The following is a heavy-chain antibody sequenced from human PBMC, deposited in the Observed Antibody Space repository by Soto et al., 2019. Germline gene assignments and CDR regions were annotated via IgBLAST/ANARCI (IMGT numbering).Heavy chain of an antibody. CDR3: AKSSGGSSSMGMDY. V-gene: IGHV3-30*09. D-gene: IGHD2-15*01. CDR2: ITYEGRLK. CDR1: GLIFKNYA. J-gene: IGHJ4*02. Sequence: GASLRLSCEVSGLIFKNYAMNWVRQAPGKGLEWVATITYEGRLKYYAGSVKGRFAISRDNSKSTLNLQMNTLRGDDSAIYYCAKSSGGSSSMGMDYWGQGTLVTVSS.